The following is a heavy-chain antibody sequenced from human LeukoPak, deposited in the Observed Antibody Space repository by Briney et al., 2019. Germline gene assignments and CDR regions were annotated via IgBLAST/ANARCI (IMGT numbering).Heavy chain of an antibody. CDR3: ARDYYGSGSYYTDY. CDR2: IFNSGST. V-gene: IGHV4-59*12. Sequence: SETLSLTCTVSVDSISTYYWTWIRQPPGKGLEWVGYIFNSGSTNYNPSLKSRVTLSIDTSRKQLSLKLSSVTAADTAVYYCARDYYGSGSYYTDYWGQGTLVTVSS. J-gene: IGHJ4*02. D-gene: IGHD3-10*01. CDR1: VDSISTYY.